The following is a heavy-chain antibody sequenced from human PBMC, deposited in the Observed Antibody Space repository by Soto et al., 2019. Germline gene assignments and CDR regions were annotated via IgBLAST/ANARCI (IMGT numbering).Heavy chain of an antibody. CDR1: GFTFSSSA. J-gene: IGHJ5*02. CDR2: IRVGGGDT. Sequence: EVRLLESGGGLAQPGGSLRLSCAASGFTFSSSAMNWVRQAPGKGLEWVSSIRVGGGDTFYADSVRGRFTVSRDISRNTLYLQMNSLRAEDTAIYYCAKCSVGTVRSSGWCNWFDPWGQETLVTVSS. CDR3: AKCSVGTVRSSGWCNWFDP. D-gene: IGHD6-19*01. V-gene: IGHV3-23*01.